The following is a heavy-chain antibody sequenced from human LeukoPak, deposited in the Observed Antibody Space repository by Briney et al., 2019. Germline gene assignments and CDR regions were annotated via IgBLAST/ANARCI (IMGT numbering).Heavy chain of an antibody. CDR2: MYQTGSS. J-gene: IGHJ4*02. CDR1: GYSIGSGHY. Sequence: SETLSLTCSVSGYSIGSGHYWGWIRQPPGKGVEWIGSMYQTGSSYYSPSLKSTVTISLDKSKNQISMKLTFVTAADTAFYFCARENVVAKGTFDYWGQGALVTVSS. CDR3: ARENVVAKGTFDY. V-gene: IGHV4-38-2*02. D-gene: IGHD2-21*01.